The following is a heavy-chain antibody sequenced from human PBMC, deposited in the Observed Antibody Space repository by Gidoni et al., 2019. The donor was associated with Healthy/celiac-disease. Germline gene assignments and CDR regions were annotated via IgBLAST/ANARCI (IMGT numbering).Heavy chain of an antibody. V-gene: IGHV3-21*01. Sequence: EVQLVESGGGLVKPGGSLRLSCAASGFTFSSYSMNWVRQAPGKGLEWVSSISSSSSYIYYADSVKGRFTISRDNAKNSLYLQMNSLRAEDTAVYYCARGPPQLAPDYFDYWGQGTLVTVSS. J-gene: IGHJ4*02. CDR1: GFTFSSYS. CDR3: ARGPPQLAPDYFDY. CDR2: ISSSSSYI. D-gene: IGHD6-6*01.